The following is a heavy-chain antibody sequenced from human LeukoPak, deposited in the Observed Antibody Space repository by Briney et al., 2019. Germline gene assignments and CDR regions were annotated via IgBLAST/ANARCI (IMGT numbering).Heavy chain of an antibody. D-gene: IGHD5-12*01. CDR2: ISSSSTYI. CDR1: GFSFSSYN. Sequence: GGSLRLSCAASGFSFSSYNMHWVRQAPGKGLEWVSSISSSSTYIYFADSVKGRFTVSRDNAMSSLYLQMNNLRAEDTSVYYCVRDGDYTGYPYFDQWGQGALVTVSS. CDR3: VRDGDYTGYPYFDQ. J-gene: IGHJ4*02. V-gene: IGHV3-21*01.